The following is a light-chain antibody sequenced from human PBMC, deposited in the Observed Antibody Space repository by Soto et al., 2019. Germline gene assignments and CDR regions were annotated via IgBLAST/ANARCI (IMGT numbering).Light chain of an antibody. CDR1: QSVNNY. CDR2: AVS. Sequence: DIVMTQSPAILSVSPGESATLSCRASQSVNNYLAWYQQRPGQALSLLIYAVSTRATDTPARFSGSGSGTEFTLTISSLQSEDFAFYYCQQYNNWPLTFGGATKVEIK. CDR3: QQYNNWPLT. V-gene: IGKV3-15*01. J-gene: IGKJ4*01.